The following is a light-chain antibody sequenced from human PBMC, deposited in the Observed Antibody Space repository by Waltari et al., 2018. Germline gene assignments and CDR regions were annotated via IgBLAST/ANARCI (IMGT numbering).Light chain of an antibody. V-gene: IGLV2-14*03. CDR1: INDIGYYNF. J-gene: IGLJ2*01. CDR2: DVT. CDR3: ASYTNTNTII. Sequence: QSALTQPASVSGSPGQSITISCTGTINDIGYYNFVSWYQQHPGKAPRLIIFDVTRWPSGVSLRFSGSKSGSAASLTISGLQAEDEADYYCASYTNTNTIIFGEGTKVAVL.